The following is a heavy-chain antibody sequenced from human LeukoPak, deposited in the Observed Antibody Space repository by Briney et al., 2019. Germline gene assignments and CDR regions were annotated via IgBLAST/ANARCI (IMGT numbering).Heavy chain of an antibody. CDR3: ARRSGSYYNY. J-gene: IGHJ4*02. Sequence: SETLSLTCAVYGGSFSGYYWSWIRQPPGKGLEWIGEINHSGSTNYNPSLKSRVTISVDTSKNQFSLKLSSVTAADTAVYYCARRSGSYYNYWGQGTLVTVSS. D-gene: IGHD1-26*01. V-gene: IGHV4-34*01. CDR1: GGSFSGYY. CDR2: INHSGST.